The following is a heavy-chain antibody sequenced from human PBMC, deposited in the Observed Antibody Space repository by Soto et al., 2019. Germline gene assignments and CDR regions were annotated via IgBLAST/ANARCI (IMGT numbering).Heavy chain of an antibody. CDR2: ISAYNGNT. CDR3: ARGRVRIAARLWWFDP. CDR1: GYTFTSYA. V-gene: IGHV1-18*01. J-gene: IGHJ5*02. Sequence: APVKVSCKAPGYTFTSYAICWARQAPGQGLEWMGWISAYNGNTNYAQKLQGRVTMTTDTSPSTAYMELRSLRSDDTAVYYCARGRVRIAARLWWFDPWGQGTLVTVSS. D-gene: IGHD6-6*01.